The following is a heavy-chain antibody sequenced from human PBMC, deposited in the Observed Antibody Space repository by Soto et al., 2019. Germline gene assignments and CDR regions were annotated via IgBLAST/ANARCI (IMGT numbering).Heavy chain of an antibody. J-gene: IGHJ4*02. D-gene: IGHD4-17*01. V-gene: IGHV4-59*08. CDR2: IYYSGST. CDR1: CGSISSYY. Sequence: SETLSLTCTVSCGSISSYYWSWIRQPPGKGLEWIGYIYYSGSTNYNPSLKSRVTISVDTSKNQFSLELSSVTAADTAVYYCASAPYGDLYYFDYWGQGTLVTVSS. CDR3: ASAPYGDLYYFDY.